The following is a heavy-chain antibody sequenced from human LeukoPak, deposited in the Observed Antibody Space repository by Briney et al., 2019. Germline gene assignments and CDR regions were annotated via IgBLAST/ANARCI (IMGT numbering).Heavy chain of an antibody. V-gene: IGHV3-23*01. J-gene: IGHJ4*02. CDR2: ISNSGGST. Sequence: PGGSLRLSCVVSGFTFGSSWMSWVRQAPGKGLEWVSSISNSGGSTYYADSVKGRFTISRDNSKNTLYLQMNSLRAEDTAVYYCAKEGFDSWGQGTLVTVSS. CDR1: GFTFGSSW. CDR3: AKEGFDS.